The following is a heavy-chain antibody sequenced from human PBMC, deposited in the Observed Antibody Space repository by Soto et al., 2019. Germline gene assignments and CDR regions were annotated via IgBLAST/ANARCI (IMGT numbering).Heavy chain of an antibody. CDR1: GGSISSGGYY. J-gene: IGHJ4*02. CDR3: ARGGIAAAAPPEY. D-gene: IGHD6-13*01. CDR2: IYYSGST. Sequence: QVQLQESGPGLVKPSQTLSLTCTVSGGSISSGGYYWSRIREHPGKGLEWIGYIYYSGSTYYNPSLKSRVTISVDTSKNPFSLKLSSVTAADTAVYYCARGGIAAAAPPEYWGQGTLVTVSS. V-gene: IGHV4-31*03.